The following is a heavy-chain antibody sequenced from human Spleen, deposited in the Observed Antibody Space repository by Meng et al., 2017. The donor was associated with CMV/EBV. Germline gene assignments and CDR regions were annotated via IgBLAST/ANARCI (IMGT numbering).Heavy chain of an antibody. D-gene: IGHD1-26*01. J-gene: IGHJ4*02. V-gene: IGHV1-2*02. CDR2: INPHGDVT. Sequence: ASGFTFTGYYIHWVRQAPGQGLEWVGWINPHGDVTKYGQHSQGRVTMTRDTSTSSAYLELASLRSDDTAVYFCTRRPLGSTNPFDSWGQGTLVTVSS. CDR3: TRRPLGSTNPFDS. CDR1: GFTFTGYY.